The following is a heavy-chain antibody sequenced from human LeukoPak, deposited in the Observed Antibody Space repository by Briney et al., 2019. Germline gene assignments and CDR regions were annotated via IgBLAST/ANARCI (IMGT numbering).Heavy chain of an antibody. CDR1: GDSISSGSYY. CDR2: IYTSGSTINNPSLKNT. J-gene: IGHJ3*02. D-gene: IGHD2-21*02. V-gene: IGHV4-61*02. CDR3: ARDTALWTFDI. Sequence: SETLSLTCTVSGDSISSGSYYWTWIRQPAGKGLEWIGRIYTSGSTINNPSLKNTNYNPSPKSRLTMSVDRSKNQFSLKMTSVTAADTAMYYCARDTALWTFDIWGQGTMVTVSS.